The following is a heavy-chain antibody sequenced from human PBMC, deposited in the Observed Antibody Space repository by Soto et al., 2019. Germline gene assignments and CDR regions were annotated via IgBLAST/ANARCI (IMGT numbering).Heavy chain of an antibody. CDR1: GFMFSSAW. V-gene: IGHV3-15*01. CDR3: VEGWNDF. Sequence: EVQVVESGGDLVEPGGSLRLSCVTSGFMFSSAWMSWVRQGPGKGLEWVARIKSKNDGGAADYAAPVNGRFSISRDDLNSTVYLQTNSLRAEDTALYYCVEGWNDFWGQGTLVTVSS. J-gene: IGHJ4*02. D-gene: IGHD1-1*01. CDR2: IKSKNDGGAA.